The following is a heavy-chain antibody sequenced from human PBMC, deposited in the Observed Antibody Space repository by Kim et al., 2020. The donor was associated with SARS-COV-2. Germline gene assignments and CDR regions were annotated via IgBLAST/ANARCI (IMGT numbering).Heavy chain of an antibody. CDR2: IDSSGST. CDR1: GGSISSSAA. Sequence: SETLSLTCAVSGGSISSSAAWSWVRQPPGKGLEWIGEIDSSGSTSYSPSLKSRVTISVDKSKNQFSLKLNSVTAADTAVYFCARGVSSAWTLRAWFDPWGQGTRVTVS. CDR3: ARGVSSAWTLRAWFDP. J-gene: IGHJ5*02. D-gene: IGHD6-13*01. V-gene: IGHV4-4*02.